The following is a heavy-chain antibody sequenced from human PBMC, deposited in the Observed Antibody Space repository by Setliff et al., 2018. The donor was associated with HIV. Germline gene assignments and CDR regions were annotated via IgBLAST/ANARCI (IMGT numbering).Heavy chain of an antibody. CDR3: ARGLNYYGSGSYLPLGY. V-gene: IGHV4-34*01. D-gene: IGHD3-10*01. CDR1: GGSFNDYY. J-gene: IGHJ4*02. Sequence: KASETLSLTCAVYGGSFNDYYWTWIRQPPGKGLEWIGEIDHSGSTKYHAPLKSRVTISIDTSKNQISLKLSSVTAADTAVYYCARGLNYYGSGSYLPLGYWGQGTLVTVSS. CDR2: IDHSGST.